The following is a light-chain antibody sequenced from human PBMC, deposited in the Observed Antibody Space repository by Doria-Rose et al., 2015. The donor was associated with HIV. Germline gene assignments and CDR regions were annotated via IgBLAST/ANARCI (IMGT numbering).Light chain of an antibody. V-gene: IGKV1-5*03. CDR3: QQYYSYSYT. Sequence: TQPPSTLSASVGDRVTITCRASQSISSWLVWYQQKPGKAPKLLIYKASSLESGVPSRFSDSGSGTEFTLTISSLQPDDFATYYCQQYYSYSYTFGQGTKLEIK. CDR1: QSISSW. J-gene: IGKJ2*01. CDR2: KAS.